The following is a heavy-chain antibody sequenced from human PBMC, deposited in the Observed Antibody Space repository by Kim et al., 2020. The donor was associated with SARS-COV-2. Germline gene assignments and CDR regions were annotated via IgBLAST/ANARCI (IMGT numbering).Heavy chain of an antibody. D-gene: IGHD3-10*01. J-gene: IGHJ4*02. Sequence: GGSLRLSCAASGFTFSSYSMNWVRQAPGKGLEWVSYISSSSSTIYYADSVKGRFTISRDNAKNSLYLQMNSLRDEDTAVYYCARDWGFGELLRGFDYWGQGTLVTVSS. CDR2: ISSSSSTI. CDR1: GFTFSSYS. V-gene: IGHV3-48*02. CDR3: ARDWGFGELLRGFDY.